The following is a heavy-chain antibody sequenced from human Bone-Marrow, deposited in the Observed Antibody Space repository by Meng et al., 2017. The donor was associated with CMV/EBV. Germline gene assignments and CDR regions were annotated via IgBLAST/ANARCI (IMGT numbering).Heavy chain of an antibody. CDR2: IRYDGTKI. J-gene: IGHJ3*02. D-gene: IGHD4/OR15-4a*01. Sequence: GGSLRLSCAASGFTFSSYGMHWVRQAPGKGLEWVAFIRYDGTKIYNEDSVKGRFTISRDNAKNSLYLQMNSLRAEDTALYYCARDLSNYFDIWGQEPMVTVSS. CDR1: GFTFSSYG. CDR3: ARDLSNYFDI. V-gene: IGHV3-30*02.